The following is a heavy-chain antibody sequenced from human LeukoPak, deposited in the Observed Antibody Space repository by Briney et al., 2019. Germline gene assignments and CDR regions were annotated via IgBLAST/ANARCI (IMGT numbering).Heavy chain of an antibody. V-gene: IGHV4-34*01. CDR2: INHSGST. CDR1: GGSISGYY. D-gene: IGHD6-13*01. J-gene: IGHJ5*02. CDR3: ARGGAAAGTIWFDP. Sequence: PSETLSLTCAVYGGSISGYYWSWIRQPPGKGPEWIGEINHSGSTNYNPSLKSRVTISVDTSKNQFSLKLSSVAAADTAVYYCARGGAAAGTIWFDPWGQGTLVTVSS.